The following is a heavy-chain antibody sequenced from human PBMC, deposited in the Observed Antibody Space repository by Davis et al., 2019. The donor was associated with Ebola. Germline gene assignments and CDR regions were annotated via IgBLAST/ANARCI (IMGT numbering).Heavy chain of an antibody. CDR3: AKDTSNVWFDV. D-gene: IGHD6-19*01. CDR1: GFTLSNDA. Sequence: GGSLRLSCVASGFTLSNDAMSWVRQAPGKGLEWVSTLGLSADTYYADSVKGRFTISRDNSKNTLHLQMNSLRVEDTAIYYCAKDTSNVWFDVWGPGTMVTVSS. CDR2: LGLSADT. V-gene: IGHV3-23*01. J-gene: IGHJ3*01.